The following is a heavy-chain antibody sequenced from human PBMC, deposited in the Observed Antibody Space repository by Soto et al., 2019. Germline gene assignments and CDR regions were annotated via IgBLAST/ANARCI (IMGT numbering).Heavy chain of an antibody. J-gene: IGHJ4*02. Sequence: LSLTCTVSGGSLSSNYWTWIRQPPGKGLEWIGNVYNSGSTNYNPSLKSRATISVDTCKSKFSLKVNYITAAHTAADYCARYRREAVAGYTLDNWDRGSLVTDSS. CDR1: GGSLSSNY. CDR3: ARYRREAVAGYTLDN. V-gene: IGHV4-59*01. D-gene: IGHD6-13*01. CDR2: VYNSGST.